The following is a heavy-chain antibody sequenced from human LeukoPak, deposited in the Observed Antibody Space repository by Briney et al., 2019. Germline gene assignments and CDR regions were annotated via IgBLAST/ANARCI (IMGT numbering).Heavy chain of an antibody. CDR3: ASAISSRVYGDYFPFDY. Sequence: SETLSLTCTVSGGSISSGDYYWSWIRQPPGKGLEWIGYIYYSGSTYYNPSLKSRVTISVDTSKNQFSLKLSSVTAADTAVYYCASAISSRVYGDYFPFDYWGQGTLVTVSS. CDR2: IYYSGST. CDR1: GGSISSGDYY. V-gene: IGHV4-30-4*01. J-gene: IGHJ4*02. D-gene: IGHD4-17*01.